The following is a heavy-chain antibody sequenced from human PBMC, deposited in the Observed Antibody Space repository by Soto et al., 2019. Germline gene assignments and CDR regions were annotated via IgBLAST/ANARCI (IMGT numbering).Heavy chain of an antibody. V-gene: IGHV1-69*01. J-gene: IGHJ4*02. CDR1: GGSFSSFS. CDR2: IIPILGTA. D-gene: IGHD3-22*01. CDR3: TSFDSNGYYPQNHY. Sequence: QVILAQSGAEVKKPGSSVKVSCKVSGGSFSSFSINWVRQAPGQRFEWMGGIIPILGTANFTQKFQDRVTFTADESTATAYMTLSSLTSEDTAFYYCTSFDSNGYYPQNHYWGPGTQVTVCS.